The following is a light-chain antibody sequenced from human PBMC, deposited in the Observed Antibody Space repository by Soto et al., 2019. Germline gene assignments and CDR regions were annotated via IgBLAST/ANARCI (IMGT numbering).Light chain of an antibody. CDR1: QVISNNY. V-gene: IGKV3-20*01. CDR2: GGS. CDR3: QQYGRSQPT. Sequence: ENVLTQSPVNLSLSPGEGATLSCRASQVISNNYLAWYQQKPGQAPRVLMYGGSTRATGIPDRFSGGGSGTDFTLTISRLEPEDSAVFYCQQYGRSQPTFGQGTRLEV. J-gene: IGKJ2*01.